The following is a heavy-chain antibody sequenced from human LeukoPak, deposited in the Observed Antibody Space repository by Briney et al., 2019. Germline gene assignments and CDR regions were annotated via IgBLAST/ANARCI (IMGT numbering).Heavy chain of an antibody. CDR2: ISAYNGNT. CDR3: ARGPRYCSGGSCSGPNDY. Sequence: ASVKVSCKASGYTFTSYGISWVRRAPGQGLEWMGWISAYNGNTNYAQKLQGRVTMTTDTSTSTAYMELRSLRSDDTAVYYCARGPRYCSGGSCSGPNDYWGQGTLVTVSS. CDR1: GYTFTSYG. V-gene: IGHV1-18*01. J-gene: IGHJ4*02. D-gene: IGHD2-15*01.